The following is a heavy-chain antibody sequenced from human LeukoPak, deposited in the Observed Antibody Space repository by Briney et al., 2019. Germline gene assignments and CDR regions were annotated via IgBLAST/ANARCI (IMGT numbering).Heavy chain of an antibody. V-gene: IGHV2-70*11. CDR2: IDWDDDK. CDR1: GFSLSTSGMC. J-gene: IGHJ4*02. CDR3: ARKYGGEYYFDY. D-gene: IGHD2-2*01. Sequence: SGPTLVNPTQTLTLTCTFSGFSLSTSGMCVSWIRQPPGKALEWLARIDWDDDKYYSTSLKTRLTISKDTSKNQVVLTMTNMDPVDTATYYCARKYGGEYYFDYWGQGTLVTVSS.